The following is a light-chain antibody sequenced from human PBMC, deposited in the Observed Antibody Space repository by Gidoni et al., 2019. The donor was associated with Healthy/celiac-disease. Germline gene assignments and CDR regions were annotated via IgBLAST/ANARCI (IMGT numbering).Light chain of an antibody. J-gene: IGKJ1*01. CDR1: QSVSSN. V-gene: IGKV3-15*01. Sequence: DIVMTQSPAPLSVSPGERATLSCRASQSVSSNLAWYQQKPGQAPRLLIYGASTRATGIPARFSGSGSGTEFTLTISSLQSEDFAVYYWQQYNNWPRTFGQGTKVEIK. CDR2: GAS. CDR3: QQYNNWPRT.